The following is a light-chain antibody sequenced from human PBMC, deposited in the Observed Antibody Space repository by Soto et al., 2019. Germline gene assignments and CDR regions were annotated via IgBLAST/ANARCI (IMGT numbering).Light chain of an antibody. CDR3: SSYAGNNNVV. J-gene: IGLJ2*01. CDR2: EDS. Sequence: QSVLTQPPSASGSPGQSVTISCTGTSSNVGDYKFVSWYQQHPAKAPNLMFNEDSRRPSGVPDRFSGSKSGNTASLTVSGLQAEDEADYYCSSYAGNNNVVFGGGTKLTVL. CDR1: SSNVGDYKF. V-gene: IGLV2-8*01.